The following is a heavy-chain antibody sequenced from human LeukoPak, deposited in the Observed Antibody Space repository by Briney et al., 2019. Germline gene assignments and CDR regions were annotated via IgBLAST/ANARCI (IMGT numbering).Heavy chain of an antibody. D-gene: IGHD1-1*01. J-gene: IGHJ4*02. CDR3: AHRTGTTFLFDY. CDR2: IYWDDDK. CDR1: GFSLRTRGVG. Sequence: SGPTLVNPTQTLTLTCTFSGFSLRTRGVGVGWIRQPPGKALEWLALIYWDDDKRYSPSLKSRLTITKDTSKNQVVLTMTNMDPVDTATYYCAHRTGTTFLFDYWGQGTLVTVSS. V-gene: IGHV2-5*02.